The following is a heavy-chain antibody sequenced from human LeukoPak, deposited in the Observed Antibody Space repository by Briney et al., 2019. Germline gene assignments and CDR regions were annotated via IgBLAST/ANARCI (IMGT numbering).Heavy chain of an antibody. CDR3: ARDNSPNYYYGMDV. Sequence: GGSLRLSCAASGFTFSSYGMHWVRQAPGKGLEWVAVIWYDGSNKYHADSVKGRFTISRDNSKNTLYLQMNSLRAEDTAVYYCARDNSPNYYYGMDVWGQGTTVTVSS. J-gene: IGHJ6*02. D-gene: IGHD2/OR15-2a*01. CDR1: GFTFSSYG. CDR2: IWYDGSNK. V-gene: IGHV3-33*01.